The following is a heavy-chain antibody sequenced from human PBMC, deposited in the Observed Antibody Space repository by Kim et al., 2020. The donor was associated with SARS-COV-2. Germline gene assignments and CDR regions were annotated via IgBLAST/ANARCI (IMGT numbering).Heavy chain of an antibody. J-gene: IGHJ6*02. CDR2: ISYDESNK. Sequence: GGSLRLSCVASGFTFSSYGMYWVRQAPGKGLEWVAVISYDESNKYYADSAKGRFTISRDNSKNTLYLQMNSLRAEDTAVYYCAKDPHWAGASARYYYYGLDVWGQGTTVTVSS. D-gene: IGHD1-26*01. CDR1: GFTFSSYG. CDR3: AKDPHWAGASARYYYYGLDV. V-gene: IGHV3-30*18.